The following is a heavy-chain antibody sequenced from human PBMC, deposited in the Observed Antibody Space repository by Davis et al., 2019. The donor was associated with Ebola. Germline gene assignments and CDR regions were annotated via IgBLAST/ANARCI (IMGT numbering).Heavy chain of an antibody. Sequence: GESLKISCAASGFTFSSYGMHWVRQAPGKGLEWVSAVSGSGGNTYYADSAKGRFTISRDNSKNTLYLQMNSLRAEDTAVYYCARDLPGGDWYFDLWGRGTLVTVPS. CDR3: ARDLPGGDWYFDL. V-gene: IGHV3-23*01. J-gene: IGHJ2*01. CDR1: GFTFSSYG. D-gene: IGHD1-14*01. CDR2: VSGSGGNT.